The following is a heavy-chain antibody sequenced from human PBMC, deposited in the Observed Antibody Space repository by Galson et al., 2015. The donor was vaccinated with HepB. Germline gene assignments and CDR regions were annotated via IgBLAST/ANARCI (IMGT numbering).Heavy chain of an antibody. CDR2: ISAYNGNT. V-gene: IGHV1-18*01. CDR3: ARARYSTSPPDC. J-gene: IGHJ4*02. Sequence: SVKVSCKASGYIFTNYGITWVRQAPGQGLEWMGWISAYNGNTDYAQNLQGRVSMTTDTPTSTAYMELRTLRFDDAAVYYCARARYSTSPPDCWGQGTLVTVSS. D-gene: IGHD6-6*01. CDR1: GYIFTNYG.